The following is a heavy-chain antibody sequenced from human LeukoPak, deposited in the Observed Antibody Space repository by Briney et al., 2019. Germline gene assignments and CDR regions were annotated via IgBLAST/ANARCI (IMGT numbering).Heavy chain of an antibody. CDR3: ARVRRIAAAGAEHFQH. CDR1: GYTFTGYY. V-gene: IGHV1-2*02. D-gene: IGHD6-25*01. Sequence: ASVKVSCKTSGYTFTGYYMHWVRQAPGQGLEWMGWINPNSGGTNYAQKFQGRVTMTRDTSTSTAYMELRSLRSDDTAIYYCARVRRIAAAGAEHFQHWGQGTLVTVSS. J-gene: IGHJ1*01. CDR2: INPNSGGT.